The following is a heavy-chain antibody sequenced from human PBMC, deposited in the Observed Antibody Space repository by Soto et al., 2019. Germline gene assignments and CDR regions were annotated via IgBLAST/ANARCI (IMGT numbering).Heavy chain of an antibody. CDR3: AKVRYYDFWSGYLAFDY. CDR1: GFTFSSYA. D-gene: IGHD3-3*01. Sequence: GGSLRLSCAASGFTFSSYAMSWVRQAPGRGLEWVSAISGSGGSTYYADSVKGRFTISRDNSKNTLYLQMNSLRAEDTAVYYCAKVRYYDFWSGYLAFDYWGQGT. V-gene: IGHV3-23*01. CDR2: ISGSGGST. J-gene: IGHJ4*02.